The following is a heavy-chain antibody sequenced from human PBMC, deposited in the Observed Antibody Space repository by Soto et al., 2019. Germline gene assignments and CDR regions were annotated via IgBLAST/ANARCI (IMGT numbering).Heavy chain of an antibody. J-gene: IGHJ4*02. Sequence: QPGGSLRLSXAASGFTFSSYGMHWVRQAPGKGLEWVAVISYDGSNKYYADSVKGRFTISRDNSKNTLYLQMNSLRAEDTAVYYCAKALALRDSSSWYYFDYWGQGTLVTVSS. CDR1: GFTFSSYG. D-gene: IGHD6-13*01. CDR3: AKALALRDSSSWYYFDY. V-gene: IGHV3-30*18. CDR2: ISYDGSNK.